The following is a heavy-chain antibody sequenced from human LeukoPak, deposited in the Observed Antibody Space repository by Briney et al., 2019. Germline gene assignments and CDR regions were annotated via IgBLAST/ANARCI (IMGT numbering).Heavy chain of an antibody. V-gene: IGHV3-30*04. J-gene: IGHJ4*02. CDR1: GFTFNSYA. Sequence: GGSLRLSCAASGFTFNSYAMHGLRQAPVKALEGVAVISYDGSNKYYADSVKGRFTISRDNSKNTLYLQMNSLRAEDTAVYYCAIRIAVAGVDYWGQGTLVTVSS. CDR3: AIRIAVAGVDY. D-gene: IGHD6-19*01. CDR2: ISYDGSNK.